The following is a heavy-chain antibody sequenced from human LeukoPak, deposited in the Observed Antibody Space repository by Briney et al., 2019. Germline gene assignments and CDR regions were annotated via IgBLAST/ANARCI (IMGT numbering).Heavy chain of an antibody. D-gene: IGHD3-10*01. CDR2: ISSSSSYI. CDR3: ARVSRFGTFFDF. V-gene: IGHV3-21*01. Sequence: GGSLRLSCAASGFTFSSYSMNWVRQAPGKGLEWVSSISSSSSYIYYADSVKGRFTISRDNAKNSLYLQMNSLRAEDTAVYYCARVSRFGTFFDFWGQGTLVTVSS. J-gene: IGHJ4*02. CDR1: GFTFSSYS.